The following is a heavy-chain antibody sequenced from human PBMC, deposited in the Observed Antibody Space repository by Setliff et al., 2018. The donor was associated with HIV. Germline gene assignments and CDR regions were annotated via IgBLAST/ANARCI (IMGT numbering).Heavy chain of an antibody. CDR2: LISMFKIP. CDR3: ARGGWSGGGPLHYSYYYLDV. D-gene: IGHD2-15*01. J-gene: IGHJ6*02. Sequence: ASVKVSCKTSGGTFRSQAISWVRQAPGQGLEWMGGLISMFKIPQIAQKFQGRVTITADESTSTAYMGLSSLTSEDTAAYYCARGGWSGGGPLHYSYYYLDVWGQGTAVTVSS. CDR1: GGTFRSQA. V-gene: IGHV1-69*13.